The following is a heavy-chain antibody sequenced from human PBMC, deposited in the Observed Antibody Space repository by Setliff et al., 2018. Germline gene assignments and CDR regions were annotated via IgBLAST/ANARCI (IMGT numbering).Heavy chain of an antibody. V-gene: IGHV4-39*06. CDR2: VSFSGSA. Sequence: PSETLSLTCSVYGESFSSTTFYWAWIRQSPGKGLEWIGSVSFSGSAYYNPSLQSRGAISLDTSRNQFTLELSSVTAADTAVYYCARDPGVHSGTWCLDSWGQGTQVTVSS. D-gene: IGHD2-8*01. J-gene: IGHJ4*02. CDR1: GESFSSTTFY. CDR3: ARDPGVHSGTWCLDS.